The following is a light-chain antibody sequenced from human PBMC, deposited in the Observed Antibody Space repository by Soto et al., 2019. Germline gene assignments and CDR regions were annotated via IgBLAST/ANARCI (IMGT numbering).Light chain of an antibody. V-gene: IGLV1-40*01. CDR1: SSNIGAGYD. CDR3: QSYDSSLSGYV. CDR2: ANS. J-gene: IGLJ1*01. Sequence: QSALTQPPSVSGAPGQRVTISCTGSSSNIGAGYDVHWYQQLPGTAPKLLIYANSNRPSGVPDRFSASKSGTSASLAITGLQAEDEADYYCQSYDSSLSGYVFGTGTKLTVL.